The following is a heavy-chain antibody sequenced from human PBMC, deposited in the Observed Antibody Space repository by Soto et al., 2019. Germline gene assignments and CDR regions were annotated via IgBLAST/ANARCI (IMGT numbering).Heavy chain of an antibody. Sequence: GGSLRLSCAASGFTFSSYSMNWVRQAPGKGLEWVSYISSSSSTIYYADSVKGRFTISRDNAKNSLYLQMNSLRAEDTAVYYCARGGPRRYCSSTSCYSHYYMDVWGKGTTVTVSS. CDR1: GFTFSSYS. J-gene: IGHJ6*03. CDR3: ARGGPRRYCSSTSCYSHYYMDV. V-gene: IGHV3-48*01. D-gene: IGHD2-2*01. CDR2: ISSSSSTI.